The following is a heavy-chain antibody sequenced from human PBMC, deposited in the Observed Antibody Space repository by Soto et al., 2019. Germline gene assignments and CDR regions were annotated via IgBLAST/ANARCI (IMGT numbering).Heavy chain of an antibody. CDR2: IYPGDSDT. CDR1: GYSFTSYW. V-gene: IGHV5-51*03. CDR3: ARRIAAAGTANWFDP. Sequence: EVQLVQSGAEVKKPGESLKISCKGSGYSFTSYWIGWVRQMPGKGLEWMVIIYPGDSDTRYSPSFQGQVTISADKSISTAYLQWSSLKASDTAMYYCARRIAAAGTANWFDPWGQGTLVTVSS. D-gene: IGHD6-13*01. J-gene: IGHJ5*02.